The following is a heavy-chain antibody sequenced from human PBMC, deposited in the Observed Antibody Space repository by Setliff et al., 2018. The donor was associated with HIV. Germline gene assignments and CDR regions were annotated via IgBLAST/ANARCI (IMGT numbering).Heavy chain of an antibody. Sequence: ASVKVSCKASGYTFTTYYIHWVRQTPGQGLEWMGIINPSGGSTSYAQKFQGRVTMTRDTSTSTVYMELRSLRSEDTAVYFCARGWSEDTSMVQVEYFEHWGQGTLVTVSS. CDR1: GYTFTTYY. D-gene: IGHD5-18*01. CDR3: ARGWSEDTSMVQVEYFEH. J-gene: IGHJ1*01. CDR2: INPSGGST. V-gene: IGHV1-46*01.